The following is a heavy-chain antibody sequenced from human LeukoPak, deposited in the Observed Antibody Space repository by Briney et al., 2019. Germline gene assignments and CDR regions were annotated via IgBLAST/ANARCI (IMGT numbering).Heavy chain of an antibody. J-gene: IGHJ5*02. D-gene: IGHD2-2*01. V-gene: IGHV7-4-1*02. CDR2: IDTNTGNP. CDR3: ARDVRHRYCSSSSCYWGWLDP. Sequence: GASVKVSCKASGYTFTNEAMNWVRQAPGQGLEYMGWIDTNTGNPTYAQGFTGRFVFSLDTSVSTAYLQISSLKAEDTAVYYCARDVRHRYCSSSSCYWGWLDPWGQGTLVTVSS. CDR1: GYTFTNEA.